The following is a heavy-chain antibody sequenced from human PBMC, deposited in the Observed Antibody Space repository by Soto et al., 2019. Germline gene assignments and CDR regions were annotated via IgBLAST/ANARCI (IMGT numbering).Heavy chain of an antibody. CDR3: ARECGLMTAIRLYYYYYGMDV. D-gene: IGHD2-21*02. V-gene: IGHV4-34*01. Sequence: SEILSLTCAVYGVSFSGYYWSWIRQPPGKGLEWIGEINHSGSTNYNPSLKSRFTISRDNSKNTLYLQMNSLRAEDTAVYYCARECGLMTAIRLYYYYYGMDVWGQGTTVTVSS. J-gene: IGHJ6*02. CDR2: INHSGST. CDR1: GVSFSGYY.